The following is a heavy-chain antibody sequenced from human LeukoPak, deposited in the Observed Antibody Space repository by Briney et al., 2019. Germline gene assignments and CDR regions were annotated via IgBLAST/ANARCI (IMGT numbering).Heavy chain of an antibody. Sequence: PGGSLSLPCAVSGFTFSRYDMSWVRQAPGKGLEWVSDISGSGHSTYYADPVKRGFTISRNNSKNTLYLQVNSLRADDTAVYYCATESKNYDISGAPEYYFDYWGQGTLVTVSS. CDR2: ISGSGHST. J-gene: IGHJ4*02. D-gene: IGHD3-22*01. CDR3: ATESKNYDISGAPEYYFDY. CDR1: GFTFSRYD. V-gene: IGHV3-23*01.